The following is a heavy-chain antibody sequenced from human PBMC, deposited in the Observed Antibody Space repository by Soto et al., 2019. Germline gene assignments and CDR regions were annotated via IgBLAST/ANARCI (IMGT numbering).Heavy chain of an antibody. CDR3: ARDPPGSSSDI. J-gene: IGHJ3*02. Sequence: GSRRLSCAASGFTFSSYSMNWVRQAPGKGLEWVSSISSSSSYIYYADSVKGRFTISRDNAKNSLYLQMNSLRAEDTAVYYCARDPPGSSSDIWGQGTMVTVSS. CDR2: ISSSSSYI. V-gene: IGHV3-21*01. D-gene: IGHD6-6*01. CDR1: GFTFSSYS.